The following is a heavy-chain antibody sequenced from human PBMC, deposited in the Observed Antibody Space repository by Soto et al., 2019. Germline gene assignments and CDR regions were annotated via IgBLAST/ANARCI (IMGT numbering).Heavy chain of an antibody. V-gene: IGHV3-11*06. Sequence: LRLSCAASGFNFGDFYMAWIRQAPGKGLEWVSFVSSSGSYTKYSDTVGGRLTASRDNGRNSLHLQLNNLRVEDTAVYYCARLRVGVNWYFDLWGRGTLVTVSS. CDR1: GFNFGDFY. CDR3: ARLRVGVNWYFDL. CDR2: VSSSGSYT. J-gene: IGHJ2*01. D-gene: IGHD1-26*01.